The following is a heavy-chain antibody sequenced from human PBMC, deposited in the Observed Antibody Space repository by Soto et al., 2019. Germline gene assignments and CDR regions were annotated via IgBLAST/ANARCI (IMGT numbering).Heavy chain of an antibody. D-gene: IGHD3-9*01. J-gene: IGHJ4*02. V-gene: IGHV4-39*01. Sequence: SETLSLTCTFSVGSISSSPSYCAWIRQSPEKGLEWIGHIFYSGRTSYSPSLRSRVFISADTSKNQFSLKLSSVTAADAAVYFCVGFRYHTIFSYWGQGTLFSVSS. CDR2: IFYSGRT. CDR3: VGFRYHTIFSY. CDR1: VGSISSSPSY.